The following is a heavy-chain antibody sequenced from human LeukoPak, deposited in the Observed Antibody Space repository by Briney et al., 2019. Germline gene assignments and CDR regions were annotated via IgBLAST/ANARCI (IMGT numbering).Heavy chain of an antibody. CDR2: ISSSGSTI. CDR3: ARLTMLRGVIIPFAFDI. Sequence: PGGSLRLSCAASGFTFSSYEMNWVRQAPGKGLEWVSYISSSGSTIYYADSVKGRFTISRDNAKNSLYLQMNSLRAEDTAVYYCARLTMLRGVIIPFAFDIWGQGTMVTVSS. V-gene: IGHV3-48*03. J-gene: IGHJ3*02. CDR1: GFTFSSYE. D-gene: IGHD3-10*01.